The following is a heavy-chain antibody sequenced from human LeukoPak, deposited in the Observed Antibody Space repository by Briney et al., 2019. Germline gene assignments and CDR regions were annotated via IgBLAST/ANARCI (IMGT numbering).Heavy chain of an antibody. CDR2: IYYSGST. Sequence: ASETLSLTCSVSGGSISSYYWSWIRQPPGKGLEWIGYIYYSGSTNYNPSLKSRVTISVDTSKNQFSLKLSSVTAADTAVYYCARGRRIQLWLPPVRPTNPFDYWGQGTLVTVSS. J-gene: IGHJ4*02. CDR3: ARGRRIQLWLPPVRPTNPFDY. CDR1: GGSISSYY. D-gene: IGHD5-18*01. V-gene: IGHV4-59*01.